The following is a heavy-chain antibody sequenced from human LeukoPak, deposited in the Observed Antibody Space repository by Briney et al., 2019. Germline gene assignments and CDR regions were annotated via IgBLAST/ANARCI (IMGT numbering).Heavy chain of an antibody. Sequence: KTSETLSLTCTVSGGSISSGSYYWVWIRQPPGKGLEWIGRIYYSGSTYYNPSLKSRVTISVDTSKNQFSLKLSSVTAADTAVYYCARLRPHYSNYDLGYFDYWGQGTLVTVSS. D-gene: IGHD4-11*01. V-gene: IGHV4-39*01. J-gene: IGHJ4*02. CDR3: ARLRPHYSNYDLGYFDY. CDR1: GGSISSGSYY. CDR2: IYYSGST.